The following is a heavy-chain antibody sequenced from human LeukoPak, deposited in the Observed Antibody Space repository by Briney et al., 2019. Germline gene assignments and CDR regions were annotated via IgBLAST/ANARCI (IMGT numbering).Heavy chain of an antibody. CDR2: IYYSGST. V-gene: IGHV4-39*01. D-gene: IGHD3-22*01. Sequence: SETLSLTCTVSGGSISSSSYYWGWNRQPPGKGLEWIGSIYYSGSTYYNPSLKSRVTISVDTSKNQFSLKLSSVTAADTAVYYCARHLTNYYHYFDYWGQGTLVTVSS. J-gene: IGHJ4*02. CDR3: ARHLTNYYHYFDY. CDR1: GGSISSSSYY.